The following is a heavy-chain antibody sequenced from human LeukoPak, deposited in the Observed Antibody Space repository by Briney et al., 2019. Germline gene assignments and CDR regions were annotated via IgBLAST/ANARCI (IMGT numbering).Heavy chain of an antibody. CDR2: IYYSGST. D-gene: IGHD5-24*01. CDR3: ARVRDGYNVADY. CDR1: GGSIGGYY. Sequence: PSETLSLTCTVSGGSIGGYYWSWIRQPPGKELEWIGYIYYSGSTNYNPSLKSRVTISIDTSKNQFSLKLSSVTAADTAVYYCARVRDGYNVADYWGQGTLVTVSS. V-gene: IGHV4-59*01. J-gene: IGHJ4*02.